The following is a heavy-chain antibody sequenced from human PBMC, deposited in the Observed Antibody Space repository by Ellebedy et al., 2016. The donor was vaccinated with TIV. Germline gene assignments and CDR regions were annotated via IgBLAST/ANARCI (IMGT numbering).Heavy chain of an antibody. CDR2: ISSSSSTI. Sequence: PGGSLRLSCAASGFTFSSYSMNWVRQAPGKGLEWVSYISSSSSTIYYADSVKGRFTISRDNAKNSLYLQMNSLRAEDTAVYYCARRAGGRDDYAPPFDYWGQGTLVTVSS. D-gene: IGHD4-17*01. CDR3: ARRAGGRDDYAPPFDY. CDR1: GFTFSSYS. J-gene: IGHJ4*02. V-gene: IGHV3-48*01.